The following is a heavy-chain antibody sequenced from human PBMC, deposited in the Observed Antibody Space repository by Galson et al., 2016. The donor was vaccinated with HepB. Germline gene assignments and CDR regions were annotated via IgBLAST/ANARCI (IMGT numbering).Heavy chain of an antibody. CDR1: GFIVSSYH. V-gene: IGHV3-11*01. Sequence: SLRLSCAASGFIVSSYHINWVRQPPGKALEWISYISHSGNTREYADSVKGRFTVSRDNNKNSVYLQLNSLRAEDTALYYCARDVNNWTGDRRLFDLWGQGTLVAVSS. CDR2: ISHSGNTR. CDR3: ARDVNNWTGDRRLFDL. J-gene: IGHJ4*02. D-gene: IGHD1-1*01.